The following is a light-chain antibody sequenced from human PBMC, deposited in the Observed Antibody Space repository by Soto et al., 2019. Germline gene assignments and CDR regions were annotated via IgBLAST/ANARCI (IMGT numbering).Light chain of an antibody. J-gene: IGKJ1*01. CDR1: QSISNY. V-gene: IGKV1-39*01. CDR2: AAS. Sequence: DIQMTQSPSSLSANVGDSVTITCRASQSISNYLNWYQQRPQKAPKLLISAASSLQSGVPSRFSGRGSGTDFTRTIHNLQPEDFATDYCQQGHRTPGTCGQGTKVE. CDR3: QQGHRTPGT.